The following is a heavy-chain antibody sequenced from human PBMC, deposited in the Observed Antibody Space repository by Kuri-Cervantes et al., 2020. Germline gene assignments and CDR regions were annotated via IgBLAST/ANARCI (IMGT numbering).Heavy chain of an antibody. CDR1: GGSISSGGYS. CDR3: ARAYRMTGYYDY. CDR2: IYHSGST. Sequence: SETLSLTCAVSGGSISSGGYSWSWIRQPPGKGLEWIGYIYHSGSTYYNPSLKSRVTISVDRSKNQFSLKLSSVTAADTAVYYCARAYRMTGYYDYWGQGTRVTVDS. D-gene: IGHD3-9*01. J-gene: IGHJ4*02. V-gene: IGHV4-30-2*01.